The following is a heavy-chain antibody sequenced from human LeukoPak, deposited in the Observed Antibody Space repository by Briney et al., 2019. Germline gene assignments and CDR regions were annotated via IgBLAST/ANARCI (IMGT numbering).Heavy chain of an antibody. CDR2: IKSHVSDT. CDR1: GFTVSDYW. Sequence: GGSLRLSCVASGFTVSDYWIHWVRQAPGQGLVWVARIKSHVSDTAHADSVKGRFTISRDDSKNMQFLEMDSLRPEDTAVYFCAKRITEAAGIYFDSWGQGTLVTVSS. J-gene: IGHJ4*02. V-gene: IGHV3-74*01. CDR3: AKRITEAAGIYFDS. D-gene: IGHD6-19*01.